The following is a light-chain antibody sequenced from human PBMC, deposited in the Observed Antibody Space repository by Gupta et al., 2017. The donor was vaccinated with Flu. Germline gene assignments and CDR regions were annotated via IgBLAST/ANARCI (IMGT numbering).Light chain of an antibody. V-gene: IGLV1-47*01. CDR3: AAWDNSLSSCL. CDR1: NSNIASNY. Sequence: VLTQPHSASGTPGQRVSFPGSVSNSNIASNYVHWYQQPPGTAPKLLIYRNNRRPSGVPVRFSGSKTGTSASLTIRGLRSEDEGDYYCAAWDNSLSSCLFGGGTKVTVL. CDR2: RNN. J-gene: IGLJ3*02.